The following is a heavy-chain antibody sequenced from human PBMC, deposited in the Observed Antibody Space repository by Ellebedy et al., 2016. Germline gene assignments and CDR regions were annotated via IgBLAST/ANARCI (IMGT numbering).Heavy chain of an antibody. D-gene: IGHD3-3*01. CDR3: VKAISPFGRF. Sequence: GGSLRLSCAASAFTSDDFAMHWVRQAPGKGLEWVSSITWRSDTIVYADSVKGRFTISRDNAKNSLYLQMDSLRTEDTAFYYCVKAISPFGRFWGQGTLVTVSS. CDR2: ITWRSDTI. J-gene: IGHJ4*02. CDR1: AFTSDDFA. V-gene: IGHV3-9*02.